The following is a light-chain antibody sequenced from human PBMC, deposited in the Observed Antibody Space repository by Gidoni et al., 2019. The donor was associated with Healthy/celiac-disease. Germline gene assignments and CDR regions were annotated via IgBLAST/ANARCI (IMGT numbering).Light chain of an antibody. CDR3: SSYAGTPVV. CDR2: EVS. CDR1: SSDVGCYNY. V-gene: IGLV2-8*01. Sequence: QSALTQPPSASGSPGQSVTISCTGTSSDVGCYNYVSWYQQHPGKAPKLMIYEVSKRPSGVPDRFSGSKSGNTASLTVSGLQAEDEADYYCSSYAGTPVVFGGGTKLTVL. J-gene: IGLJ2*01.